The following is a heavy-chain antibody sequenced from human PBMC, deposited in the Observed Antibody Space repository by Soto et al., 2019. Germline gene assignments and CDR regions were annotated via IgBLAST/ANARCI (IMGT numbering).Heavy chain of an antibody. Sequence: GGSLRLSCAASGFTFSSYGMHWVRQAPGKGLEWVAVIRYDGSNKYYADSVKGRFTISRDNSKNTLYLQMNSLRAEGTAVYYCARGVAPFHYYYYGMDVWGQGTTVTVSS. CDR3: ARGVAPFHYYYYGMDV. D-gene: IGHD2-15*01. J-gene: IGHJ6*02. CDR1: GFTFSSYG. V-gene: IGHV3-33*01. CDR2: IRYDGSNK.